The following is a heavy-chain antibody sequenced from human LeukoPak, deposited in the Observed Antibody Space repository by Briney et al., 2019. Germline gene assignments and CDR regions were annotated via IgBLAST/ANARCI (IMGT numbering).Heavy chain of an antibody. CDR2: IKSKTDGGTT. Sequence: EGSLRLSCAASGFTFSSAWMNWVRQAPGKGLEWVGGIKSKTDGGTTDYAAPEQCRVTISREESKMTLYLQINRVKTEDSAVGYCSATYYQDSSEGYGGQGTRVTAS. J-gene: IGHJ4*02. CDR1: GFTFSSAW. V-gene: IGHV3-15*07. D-gene: IGHD3-22*01. CDR3: SATYYQDSSEGY.